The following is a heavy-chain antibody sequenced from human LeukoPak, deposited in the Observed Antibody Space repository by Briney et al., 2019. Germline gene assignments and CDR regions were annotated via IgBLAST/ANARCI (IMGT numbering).Heavy chain of an antibody. CDR2: IIPILGIA. D-gene: IGHD3/OR15-3a*01. Sequence: SVKVSCKASGYTFTSYYMHWVRQAPGQGLEWMGRIIPILGIANYAQKFQGRVTITADKSTSTAYMELSSLRSEDTAVYYCARDTLGLSPYYYGMDVWGQGTTVTVSS. V-gene: IGHV1-69*04. J-gene: IGHJ6*02. CDR1: GYTFTSYY. CDR3: ARDTLGLSPYYYGMDV.